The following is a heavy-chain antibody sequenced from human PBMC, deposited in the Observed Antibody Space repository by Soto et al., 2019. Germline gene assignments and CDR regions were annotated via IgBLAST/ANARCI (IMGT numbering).Heavy chain of an antibody. D-gene: IGHD2-2*02. J-gene: IGHJ6*02. CDR3: ARDFVKSDIVVVPAAIGRGYYYYGMDV. CDR1: GYTFTSYA. V-gene: IGHV1-3*01. CDR2: INAGNGNT. Sequence: ASVKVSCKAPGYTFTSYAMHWVRQAPGQRLEWMGWINAGNGNTKYSQKFQGRVAITRDTSASTAYMELSSLRSEDTAVYYCARDFVKSDIVVVPAAIGRGYYYYGMDVWGQGTTVTVSS.